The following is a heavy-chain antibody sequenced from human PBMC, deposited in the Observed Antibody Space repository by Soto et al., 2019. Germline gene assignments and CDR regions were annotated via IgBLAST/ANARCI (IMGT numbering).Heavy chain of an antibody. V-gene: IGHV3-7*05. CDR3: ARIGYSSSSLDY. CDR1: GFIFSHYW. D-gene: IGHD6-19*01. CDR2: IKQDGSVK. J-gene: IGHJ4*02. Sequence: HPGGSLRLSCAASGFIFSHYWMTWVRQAPGKGLEWVANIKQDGSVKYYVDSMKGRFTISRDNAKNSLFLQMNSLRAEDTAVYYCARIGYSSSSLDYWGQGTLVTVSS.